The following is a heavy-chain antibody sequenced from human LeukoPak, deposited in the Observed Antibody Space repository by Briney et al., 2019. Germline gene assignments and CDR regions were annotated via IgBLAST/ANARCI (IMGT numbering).Heavy chain of an antibody. CDR2: IIPIFGTA. J-gene: IGHJ6*03. V-gene: IGHV1-69*13. CDR3: ARSTFGANYYYYYYMDV. D-gene: IGHD3-16*01. CDR1: GGTFSSFA. Sequence: SVKVSCKASGGTFSSFAISWVRQAPGQGLEWMGGIIPIFGTANYAQKFQGRVTITADESTSTAYMDLSSLRSEDTAVYYCARSTFGANYYYYYYMDVWGKGTTVTISS.